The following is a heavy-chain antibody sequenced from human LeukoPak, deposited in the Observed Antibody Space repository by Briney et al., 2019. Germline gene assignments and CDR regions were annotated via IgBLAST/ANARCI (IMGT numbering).Heavy chain of an antibody. D-gene: IGHD3-22*01. V-gene: IGHV4-39*01. CDR2: MYYSGST. CDR1: GGSISSSSYY. Sequence: KPSETLSLTCTVSGGSISSSSYYWGWIRQPPGKGLECIGSMYYSGSTYYNPPLKSRVTISVDTSKNQFSLNLRSVTAADTAVYYCVRLNGAYYEAIFDYWGQGTLVTVSS. J-gene: IGHJ4*02. CDR3: VRLNGAYYEAIFDY.